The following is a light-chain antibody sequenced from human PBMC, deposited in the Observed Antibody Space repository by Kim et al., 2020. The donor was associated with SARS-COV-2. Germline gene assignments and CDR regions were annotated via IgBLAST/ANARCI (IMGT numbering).Light chain of an antibody. Sequence: SPGDRATLSCRASQSVSFTYLAWYQQKPGQAPRLLIFGASSRAAGIPDRFSGSGSGTDFTLTISRLEPEDFAVYYCQQYGTPPRTFGQGTKVDIK. V-gene: IGKV3-20*01. J-gene: IGKJ1*01. CDR1: QSVSFTY. CDR2: GAS. CDR3: QQYGTPPRT.